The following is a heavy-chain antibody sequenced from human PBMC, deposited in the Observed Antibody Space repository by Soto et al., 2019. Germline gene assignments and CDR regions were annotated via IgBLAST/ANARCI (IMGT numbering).Heavy chain of an antibody. CDR3: ARHGPRVAAAPFNWFDP. CDR2: IYPADSNT. CDR1: GYSFTSYW. Sequence: PGESLKISCKGSGYSFTSYWIGWVRQMPGKGLEWMGIIYPADSNTRYSPSFQGQVTISADKSISTAYLQWSSLKASDTAMYYFARHGPRVAAAPFNWFDPWGQGTLVTVSS. V-gene: IGHV5-51*01. D-gene: IGHD2-15*01. J-gene: IGHJ5*02.